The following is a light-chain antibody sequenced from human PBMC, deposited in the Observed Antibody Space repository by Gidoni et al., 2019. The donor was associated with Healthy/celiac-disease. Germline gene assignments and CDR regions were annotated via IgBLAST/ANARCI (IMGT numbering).Light chain of an antibody. J-gene: IGKJ2*04. CDR3: QQYGSSPCS. Sequence: EIVLTQSPGTLSLSPGERATLSCRASQRVSSSYLAWYPQKPGQAPRLLIYGASSRATGIPDRFSGSGSGTDFTLTISRLEPEDFAVYYCQQYGSSPCSFGQXTKLEIK. CDR2: GAS. V-gene: IGKV3-20*01. CDR1: QRVSSSY.